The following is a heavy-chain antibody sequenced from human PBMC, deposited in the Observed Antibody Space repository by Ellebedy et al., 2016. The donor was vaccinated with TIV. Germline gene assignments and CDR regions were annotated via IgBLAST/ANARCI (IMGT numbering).Heavy chain of an antibody. Sequence: SETLSLXCAVYGGSFSGHYWSWIRQPPGKGLEWIGEINHSGSTNYNPSLKSRVTISVDTSKNQFSLKLSSETAADTAVYYCATEKGGSRTMVRGVITPGRYFQHWGQGTLVTVSS. D-gene: IGHD3-10*01. CDR2: INHSGST. CDR1: GGSFSGHY. J-gene: IGHJ1*01. V-gene: IGHV4-34*01. CDR3: ATEKGGSRTMVRGVITPGRYFQH.